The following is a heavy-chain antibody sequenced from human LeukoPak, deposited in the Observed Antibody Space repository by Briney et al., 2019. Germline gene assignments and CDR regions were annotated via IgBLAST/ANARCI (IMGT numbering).Heavy chain of an antibody. CDR2: ISAYNGNT. CDR3: ARGWRITMVRGVITPPNY. J-gene: IGHJ4*02. CDR1: GYTFTSYG. D-gene: IGHD3-10*01. Sequence: ASVKVSCKASGYTFTSYGISWVRQAPGQGLEWMGWISAYNGNTDYAQKLQGRVTMTTDTSTSTAYMELRSLRSDDTAVYYCARGWRITMVRGVITPPNYWGQGTLVTVSS. V-gene: IGHV1-18*01.